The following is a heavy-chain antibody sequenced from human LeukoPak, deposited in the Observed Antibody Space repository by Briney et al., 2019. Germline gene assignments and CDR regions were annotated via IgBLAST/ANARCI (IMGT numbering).Heavy chain of an antibody. D-gene: IGHD3-22*01. J-gene: IGHJ4*02. Sequence: GGSLRLSCVASGFTFNFYGMHWVRQAPGKGLEWVAFISYDGNNKYYGDSAKGRFTVSKDNSKNTLFLQMSSLRVEDTAVFYCAKGAYYYDSSAQYFFDYWGQGTLVTVSS. V-gene: IGHV3-30*18. CDR3: AKGAYYYDSSAQYFFDY. CDR1: GFTFNFYG. CDR2: ISYDGNNK.